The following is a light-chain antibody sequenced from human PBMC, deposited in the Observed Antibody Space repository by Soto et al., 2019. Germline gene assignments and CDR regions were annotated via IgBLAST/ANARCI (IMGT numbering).Light chain of an antibody. J-gene: IGLJ1*01. V-gene: IGLV2-14*03. CDR1: SSDVGGYNY. CDR2: DVS. CDR3: SSYRTSNTRQIV. Sequence: QSVLTQPASVSGSPGQSITISCTGTSSDVGGYNYVSWYQHHPGKAPKLMIYDVSNRPSGVSNRFSGSKSGNTASLSISGLQPADEADYYCSSYRTSNTRQIVCGTGTKLTVL.